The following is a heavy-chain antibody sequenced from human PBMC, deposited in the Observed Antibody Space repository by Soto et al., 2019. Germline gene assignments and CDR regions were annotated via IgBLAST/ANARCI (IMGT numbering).Heavy chain of an antibody. J-gene: IGHJ6*02. CDR2: IIPIFGTA. CDR1: GGTFSSYA. V-gene: IGHV1-69*01. Sequence: QGQLVQSGAEVKKPGSSVKVSCKASGGTFSSYAISWVRQAPGQGLEWMGGIIPIFGTANYAQKFQGRVTITADESTSTAYMELSSLRSEDTAVYYCARVRSPLAVTTSYYYYGMDVWGQGTTVTVSS. D-gene: IGHD4-17*01. CDR3: ARVRSPLAVTTSYYYYGMDV.